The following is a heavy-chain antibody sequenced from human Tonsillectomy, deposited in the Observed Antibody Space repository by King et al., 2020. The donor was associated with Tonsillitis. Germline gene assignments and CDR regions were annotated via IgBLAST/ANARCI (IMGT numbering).Heavy chain of an antibody. Sequence: VQLVESGGGVVQPGRSLRLSWSASGFTFSSYGMHWVRQAPGKGLEWVAGFWNDVSNKFYAASVKGRFTISRDNSKNTLYLQMNSLRAADTAVYYCASTRIDCAAFDVWGQGTMVTVSS. J-gene: IGHJ3*01. CDR3: ASTRIDCAAFDV. D-gene: IGHD2-21*02. CDR2: FWNDVSNK. CDR1: GFTFSSYG. V-gene: IGHV3-33*01.